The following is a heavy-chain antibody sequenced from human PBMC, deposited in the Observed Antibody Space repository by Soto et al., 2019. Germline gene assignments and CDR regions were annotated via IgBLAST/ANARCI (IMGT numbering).Heavy chain of an antibody. CDR1: GYTFTSYG. CDR2: ISAYNGNT. J-gene: IGHJ3*02. D-gene: IGHD3-22*01. V-gene: IGHV1-18*01. CDR3: ATEGYYYDSSGYPYPAFDI. Sequence: ASVKVSCKASGYTFTSYGISWVRQAPGQGLEWMGWISAYNGNTNYAQKLQGRVTMTTDTSTSTAYMELRSLRSDDTAVYYCATEGYYYDSSGYPYPAFDIWGQGTMVTVSS.